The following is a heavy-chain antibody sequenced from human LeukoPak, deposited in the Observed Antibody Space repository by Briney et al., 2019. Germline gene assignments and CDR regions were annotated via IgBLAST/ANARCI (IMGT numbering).Heavy chain of an antibody. CDR1: GFTFSSYS. CDR3: AKDGYCSSTSCYYYYGMDV. D-gene: IGHD2-2*03. J-gene: IGHJ6*02. Sequence: GGSLRLSCAASGFTFSSYSMNWVRQAPGKGLEWVSSISSSSSYIYYADSVKGRFTISRDNSKNTLYLQINSLRAEDTAVYYCAKDGYCSSTSCYYYYGMDVWGQGTTVTVSS. V-gene: IGHV3-21*04. CDR2: ISSSSSYI.